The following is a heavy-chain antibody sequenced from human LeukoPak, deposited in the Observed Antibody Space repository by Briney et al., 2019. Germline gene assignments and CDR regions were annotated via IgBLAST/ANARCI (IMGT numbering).Heavy chain of an antibody. V-gene: IGHV3-15*01. Sequence: GGSLRLSCAASGFSFTNAWMSWVRQAPGKGLEWVGRIKSKADGETTDYAAPVKGRFTMSRDDSKATLYLQMNSMKAEDTAVYYCTTDLGITMIRGVIVSWGQGTLVTVSS. D-gene: IGHD3-10*01. CDR2: IKSKADGETT. CDR3: TTDLGITMIRGVIVS. J-gene: IGHJ4*02. CDR1: GFSFTNAW.